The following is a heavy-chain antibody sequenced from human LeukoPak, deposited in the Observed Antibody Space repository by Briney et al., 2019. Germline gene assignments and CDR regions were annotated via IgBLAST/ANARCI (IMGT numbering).Heavy chain of an antibody. J-gene: IGHJ5*02. Sequence: SETLSLTCSVSGVSLNSFDWTWVRQPPGKGLEWIGNIHYSGRTGYSPSLNSRVTISIDMPNNQFSLKLSSVTAADTSVFFCVIVGVGNEACWFDRWGQGALVTVSS. CDR3: VIVGVGNEACWFDR. V-gene: IGHV4-59*01. CDR2: IHYSGRT. CDR1: GVSLNSFD. D-gene: IGHD2-8*01.